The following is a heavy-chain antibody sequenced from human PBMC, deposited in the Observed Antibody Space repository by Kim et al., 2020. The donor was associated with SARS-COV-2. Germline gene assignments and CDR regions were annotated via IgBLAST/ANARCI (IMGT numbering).Heavy chain of an antibody. D-gene: IGHD2-2*01. CDR3: ARGRIPENFDY. CDR2: K. Sequence: KYYADSGKGRFTISRDNSKNTLYLQMNSLRAEDTAVYYCARGRIPENFDYWGQGTLVTVSS. V-gene: IGHV3-30*01. J-gene: IGHJ4*02.